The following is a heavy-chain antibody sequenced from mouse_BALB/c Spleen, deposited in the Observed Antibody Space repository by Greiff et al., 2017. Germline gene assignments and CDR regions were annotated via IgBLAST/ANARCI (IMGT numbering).Heavy chain of an antibody. J-gene: IGHJ2*01. CDR3: ARDPLDD. Sequence: QVQLKESGPGLVAPSQSLSITCTVSGFSLTSYGVHWVRQPPGKGLEWLGVIWAGGSTNYNSALMSRLSISKDNSKSQVFLKMNSLQTDDTAMYYCARDPLDDWGQGTTLTVSS. V-gene: IGHV2-9*02. CDR2: IWAGGST. CDR1: GFSLTSYG.